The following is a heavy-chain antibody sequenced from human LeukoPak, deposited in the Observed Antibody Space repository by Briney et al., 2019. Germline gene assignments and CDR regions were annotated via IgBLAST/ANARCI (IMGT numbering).Heavy chain of an antibody. V-gene: IGHV1-69*04. CDR2: IIPILGIA. J-gene: IGHJ3*02. CDR3: ARDGDSSGRSDAFDI. Sequence: SVKVSCKASGGTFSSYAISWVRQAPGRGLEWMGRIIPILGIANYAQKFQGRVTITADKSTSTAYMELSSLRSEDTAVYYCARDGDSSGRSDAFDIWGQGTMVTVSS. CDR1: GGTFSSYA. D-gene: IGHD3-22*01.